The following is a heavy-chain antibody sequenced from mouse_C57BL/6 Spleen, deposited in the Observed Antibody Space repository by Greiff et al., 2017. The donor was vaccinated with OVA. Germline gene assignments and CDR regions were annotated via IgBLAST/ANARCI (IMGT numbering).Heavy chain of an antibody. V-gene: IGHV1-82*01. CDR2: IYPGGGDT. Sequence: QVHVKQSGPELVKPGASVKISCKASGYAFSSSWMNWVKQRPGKGLEWIGRIYPGGGDTNYNGKFKGKATLTADKSSSTAYMQLSSLTSEDSAVYFCARFITTGVNWYFDVWGTGTTVTVSS. CDR1: GYAFSSSW. D-gene: IGHD1-1*01. CDR3: ARFITTGVNWYFDV. J-gene: IGHJ1*03.